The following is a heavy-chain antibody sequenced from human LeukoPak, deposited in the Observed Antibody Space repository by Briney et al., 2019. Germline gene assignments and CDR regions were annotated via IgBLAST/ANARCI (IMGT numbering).Heavy chain of an antibody. D-gene: IGHD2-2*01. Sequence: GGSLRLSCAASGFAFNYYWMSWVRRAPGKGREGVANIKQDGSETFYVASVKGRFALSRDNAKNSLYLEMNSLRAEDTAVYYCARRIVLVEEGIRKSWFDTWGQGTLVTVSS. CDR1: GFAFNYYW. J-gene: IGHJ5*02. V-gene: IGHV3-7*01. CDR2: IKQDGSET. CDR3: ARRIVLVEEGIRKSWFDT.